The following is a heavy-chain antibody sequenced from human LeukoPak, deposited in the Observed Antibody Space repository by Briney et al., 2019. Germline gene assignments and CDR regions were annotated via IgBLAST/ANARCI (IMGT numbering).Heavy chain of an antibody. CDR2: IYPGDSDT. Sequence: GESLQISCQGSGSSFTKYWIGWVGPMRGKGLEWMGIIYPGDSDTRYSPSFQGQVTMSADKSISTASLQWSSLKASDTAMYYCATSRYSGYDAPVCYWGQGTLVTVSS. CDR1: GSSFTKYW. J-gene: IGHJ4*02. CDR3: ATSRYSGYDAPVCY. D-gene: IGHD5-12*01. V-gene: IGHV5-51*01.